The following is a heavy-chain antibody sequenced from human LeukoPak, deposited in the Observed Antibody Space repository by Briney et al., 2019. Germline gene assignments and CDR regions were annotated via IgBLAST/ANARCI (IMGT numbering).Heavy chain of an antibody. CDR3: ARALFAGAFYGMDV. D-gene: IGHD3-10*01. V-gene: IGHV3-33*01. CDR2: IWNDGSNK. Sequence: HPGKSLRLSCAASGFTFSTYGMHWVRQAPGKGLEWVAIIWNDGSNKYYADSVKGRFTVSRDNSKNTLYLQVNSLRAEDTAVYYCARALFAGAFYGMDVWGQGTTVTVSS. CDR1: GFTFSTYG. J-gene: IGHJ6*02.